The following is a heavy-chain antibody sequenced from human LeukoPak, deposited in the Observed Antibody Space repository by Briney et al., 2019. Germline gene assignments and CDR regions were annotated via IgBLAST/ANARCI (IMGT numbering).Heavy chain of an antibody. V-gene: IGHV3-23*01. CDR2: ISGSGGST. Sequence: GGSLRLSCAASGFTFSSNAMSWVRQAPGKGLEWVSAISGSGGSTYYADSVKGRFTISRDNSKNTLYLQMNSLRAEDTAMYYCARDSYQDYYGRFDPWGQGTLVIVSS. CDR3: ARDSYQDYYGRFDP. D-gene: IGHD3-10*01. J-gene: IGHJ5*02. CDR1: GFTFSSNA.